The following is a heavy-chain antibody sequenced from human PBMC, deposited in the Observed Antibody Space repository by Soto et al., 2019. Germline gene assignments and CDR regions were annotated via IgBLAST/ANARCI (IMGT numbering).Heavy chain of an antibody. CDR1: GFTFSSYS. D-gene: IGHD1-26*01. J-gene: IGHJ4*02. CDR2: ISSSSSYI. V-gene: IGHV3-21*01. CDR3: ARDALVGATGDDY. Sequence: GGSLRLSCAASGFTFSSYSMNWVRQAPGKGLEWVSSISSSSSYIYYADSVKGRFTISRDNAKNSLYLQMNSLRAEDTAVYYCARDALVGATGDDYWGQGTLVTVSS.